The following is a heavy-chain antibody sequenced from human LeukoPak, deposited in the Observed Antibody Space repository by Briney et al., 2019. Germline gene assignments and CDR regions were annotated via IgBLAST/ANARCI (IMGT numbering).Heavy chain of an antibody. V-gene: IGHV7-4-1*02. Sequence: ASVKVSCKASGYTFTSYAMNWVRQAPGQGLEWMGWINTNTGNPTYAQGFTGQFVFSLDTSVSTAYLQISSLKAEDTAVYYCARGRLGQQLASRPGGYWGQGTLVTVSS. CDR2: INTNTGNP. J-gene: IGHJ4*02. CDR3: ARGRLGQQLASRPGGY. CDR1: GYTFTSYA. D-gene: IGHD6-13*01.